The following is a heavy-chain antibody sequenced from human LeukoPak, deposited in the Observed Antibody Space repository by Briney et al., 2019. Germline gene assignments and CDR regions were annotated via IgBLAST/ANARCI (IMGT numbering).Heavy chain of an antibody. J-gene: IGHJ4*02. D-gene: IGHD3-10*01. Sequence: SETLSLTCAVSGGSISSSHWWSWVRQPPGKGLEWIGEINHSGSTNYNPSLKSRVTISVDTSKNQFSLKLSSVTAADTAVYYCAIMTWFGELSADYWGQGTLVTVSS. CDR3: AIMTWFGELSADY. CDR2: INHSGST. CDR1: GGSISSSHW. V-gene: IGHV4-4*02.